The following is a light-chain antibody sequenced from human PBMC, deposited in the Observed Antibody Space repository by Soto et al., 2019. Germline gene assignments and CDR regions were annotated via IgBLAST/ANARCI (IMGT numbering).Light chain of an antibody. CDR3: QQYGNSPWT. Sequence: EIVLTQSPGTLCLSPGERATLSCRASQSVSSSYLAWYQQKPGQAPRLLIYGASSRATGIPDRFSGSGSGTDFTHTISRLEPEDFAVYYCQQYGNSPWTFGQGTKVEIK. CDR2: GAS. V-gene: IGKV3-20*01. CDR1: QSVSSSY. J-gene: IGKJ1*01.